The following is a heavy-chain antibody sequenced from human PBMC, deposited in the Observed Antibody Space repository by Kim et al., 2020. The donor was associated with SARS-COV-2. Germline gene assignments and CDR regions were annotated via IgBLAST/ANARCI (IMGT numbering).Heavy chain of an antibody. J-gene: IGHJ4*02. CDR3: ARGRREMIVVGGIYFDY. CDR2: IYSGGST. CDR1: GFTVSSNY. Sequence: GGSLRLSCAASGFTVSSNYMSWVRQAPGKGLEWVSVIYSGGSTYYADSVKGRFTISRDNSKNTLYLQMNSLRAEDTAVYYCARGRREMIVVGGIYFDYWGQGTLVTVSS. V-gene: IGHV3-53*01. D-gene: IGHD2-21*01.